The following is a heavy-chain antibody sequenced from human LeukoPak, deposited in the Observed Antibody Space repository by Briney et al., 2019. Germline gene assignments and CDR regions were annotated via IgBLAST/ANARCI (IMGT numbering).Heavy chain of an antibody. V-gene: IGHV1-46*01. CDR3: ASGGVTAPNYYYYYMDV. Sequence: ASVKVSCEASGYTFTSYYMHWVRQAPGQGLEWMGIINPSGGSTSYAQKFQGRVTMTRDTSTSTVYMELSSLRSEDTAVYYCASGGVTAPNYYYYYMDVWGKGTTVTISS. J-gene: IGHJ6*03. D-gene: IGHD3-16*01. CDR1: GYTFTSYY. CDR2: INPSGGST.